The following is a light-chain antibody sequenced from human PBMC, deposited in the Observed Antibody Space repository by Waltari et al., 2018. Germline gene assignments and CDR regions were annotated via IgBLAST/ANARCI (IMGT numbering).Light chain of an antibody. V-gene: IGKV1-39*01. CDR2: AAS. CDR3: QQSYSNIPLT. CDR1: QYINNY. Sequence: DIQMTQSPSSVSASVGDRVTITCRASQYINNYLNWYQQKPGRGPKLLIYAASNLQSGVPSRFSGSGSGTDFTLTISSLQPEDFVTYFCQQSYSNIPLTFGGGTKVEVK. J-gene: IGKJ4*01.